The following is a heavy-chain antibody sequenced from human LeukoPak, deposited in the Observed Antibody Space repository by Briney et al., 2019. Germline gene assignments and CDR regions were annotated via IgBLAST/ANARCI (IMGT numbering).Heavy chain of an antibody. Sequence: GGSLTLSCAASGFKFSDHYIHWLRQAPGEGREWVSCSRKKANNYTPEYAASVQHRFTISREVSESSLYLQMNSLSTDDTAVYYCGRIAINANNGMDAWGQGTTVSVFS. V-gene: IGHV3-72*01. D-gene: IGHD1/OR15-1a*01. J-gene: IGHJ6*02. CDR1: GFKFSDHY. CDR3: GRIAINANNGMDA. CDR2: SRKKANNYTP.